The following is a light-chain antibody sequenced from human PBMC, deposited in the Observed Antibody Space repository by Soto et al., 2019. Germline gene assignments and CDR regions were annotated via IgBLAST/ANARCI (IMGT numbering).Light chain of an antibody. J-gene: IGKJ5*01. Sequence: AVRMTQSPSSFSASTGDRVTITFRASQGISSYLAWYQQKPGKAPKLLIYAASSLQSGVPSRFSGSGSGTDFTLTISSLQPEDFATYYCQQANSFPRTFGQGTRLEIK. V-gene: IGKV1-8*01. CDR3: QQANSFPRT. CDR2: AAS. CDR1: QGISSY.